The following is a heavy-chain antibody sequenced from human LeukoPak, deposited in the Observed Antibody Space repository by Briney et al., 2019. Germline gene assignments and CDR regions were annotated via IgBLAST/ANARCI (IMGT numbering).Heavy chain of an antibody. CDR1: GFTFSSYS. V-gene: IGHV3-21*01. CDR3: AIHQQWLYFDY. D-gene: IGHD6-19*01. J-gene: IGHJ4*02. Sequence: PGGSLRLSCAASGFTFSSYSMNWVRQAPGKGLEWVSSISSSSSYIYYADSVKGRFTISRDNAKNSLYLQMNSLRAEDTALYYCAIHQQWLYFDYWGQGTLVTVSS. CDR2: ISSSSSYI.